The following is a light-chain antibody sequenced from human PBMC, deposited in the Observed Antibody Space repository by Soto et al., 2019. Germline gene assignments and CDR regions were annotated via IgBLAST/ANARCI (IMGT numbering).Light chain of an antibody. CDR1: SRDVGGFNY. Sequence: QSALTQPRSVSGSPGQSVTISCTGTSRDVGGFNYVSWYQHHPGKAPKHIIFDVYKRPSGVPDRFSGSKSGNTASLAISGLQAEDEADYFCCSYAGSYPFVFGTGTKLTVL. J-gene: IGLJ1*01. V-gene: IGLV2-11*01. CDR3: CSYAGSYPFV. CDR2: DVY.